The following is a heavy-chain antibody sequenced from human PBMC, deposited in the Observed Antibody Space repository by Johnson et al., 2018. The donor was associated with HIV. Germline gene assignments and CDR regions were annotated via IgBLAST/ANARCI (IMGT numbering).Heavy chain of an antibody. CDR1: GFTFDDYA. V-gene: IGHV3-9*01. D-gene: IGHD1-1*01. Sequence: VQLVESGGGLVQPGRSLRLSCAASGFTFDDYAMHWVRQAPGKGLEWVSGISWNSGTIGYADSVKGRFTVSRDNAKNSLYLQMNSLRAEDTAVYYCARGGYNWNDFLNDAFDMWGQGTVVTVSS. CDR2: ISWNSGTI. CDR3: ARGGYNWNDFLNDAFDM. J-gene: IGHJ3*02.